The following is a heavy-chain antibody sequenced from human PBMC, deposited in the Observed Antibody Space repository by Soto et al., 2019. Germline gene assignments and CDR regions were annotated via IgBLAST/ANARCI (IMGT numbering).Heavy chain of an antibody. CDR1: GFTFSSYA. CDR2: ISGSGGST. Sequence: EVQLLESGGGLVQPGGSLRLSCAASGFTFSSYAMSWVRQAPGKGLEWVSAISGSGGSTYYADSMKGRFTISRDNSKNTRYLQMNSLRAEDTAVDYCAKDRHGGNCPFDYWGQGTLVTVSS. D-gene: IGHD2-21*01. J-gene: IGHJ4*02. CDR3: AKDRHGGNCPFDY. V-gene: IGHV3-23*01.